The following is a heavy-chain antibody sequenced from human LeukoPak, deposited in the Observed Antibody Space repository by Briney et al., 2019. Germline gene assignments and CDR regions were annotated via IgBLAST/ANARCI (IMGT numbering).Heavy chain of an antibody. Sequence: GASVTVSCTASGYTFTGYYMHWVRQAPGQGLEWMGWINPNSGGTNYAQKFQGRVTMTRDTSISTAYTELSRLRSDDTAVYYCASGWFGELSVLGYWGQGTLVTVSS. V-gene: IGHV1-2*02. CDR3: ASGWFGELSVLGY. J-gene: IGHJ4*02. CDR2: INPNSGGT. D-gene: IGHD3-10*01. CDR1: GYTFTGYY.